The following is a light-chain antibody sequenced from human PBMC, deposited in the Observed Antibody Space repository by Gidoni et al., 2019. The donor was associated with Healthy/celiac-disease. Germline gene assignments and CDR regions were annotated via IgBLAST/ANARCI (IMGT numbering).Light chain of an antibody. CDR1: QSVSSSY. CDR2: GAS. V-gene: IGKV3-20*01. Sequence: EIVLTQSPGTLSLSPGERATLSCRASQSVSSSYLAWYQQKPGQAPRLLIYGASSRATGIPDRFSGSGSGTDFTLTISRLEPEDFAVYYCQQYGSSPWTTFGQXTRLEIK. J-gene: IGKJ5*01. CDR3: QQYGSSPWTT.